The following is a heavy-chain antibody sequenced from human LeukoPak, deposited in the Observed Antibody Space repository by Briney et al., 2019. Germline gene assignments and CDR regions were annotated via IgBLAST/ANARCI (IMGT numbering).Heavy chain of an antibody. CDR3: ARDGPYGSGSYYNVVYFDY. CDR1: GFTFSSYA. CDR2: ISYDGSNK. J-gene: IGHJ4*02. V-gene: IGHV3-30-3*01. D-gene: IGHD3-10*01. Sequence: QPGGSLRLSCAASGFTFSSYAMSWVRQAPGKGLEWVAVISYDGSNKYYADSVKGRFTISRDNSKNTLYLQMNSLRAEDTAVYYCARDGPYGSGSYYNVVYFDYWGQGTLVTVSS.